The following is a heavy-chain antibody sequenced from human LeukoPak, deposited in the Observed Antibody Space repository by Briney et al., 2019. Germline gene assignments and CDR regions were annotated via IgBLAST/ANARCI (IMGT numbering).Heavy chain of an antibody. D-gene: IGHD1-1*01. CDR1: GFTFSSYS. CDR3: ARDGVRVPYYYCYYYMDV. V-gene: IGHV3-21*01. Sequence: GGSLRLSCAASGFTFSSYSMNWVRQAPGKGLEWVSSISSSSTYIYYADSVKGRFTISRDNAKNSLYLQMNSLRAEDTAVYFCARDGVRVPYYYCYYYMDVWGKGTTVTVSS. J-gene: IGHJ6*03. CDR2: ISSSSTYI.